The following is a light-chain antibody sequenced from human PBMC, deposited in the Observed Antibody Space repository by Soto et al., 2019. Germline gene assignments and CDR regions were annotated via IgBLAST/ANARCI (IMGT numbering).Light chain of an antibody. CDR1: QSVSSGY. CDR2: GAS. J-gene: IGKJ2*01. V-gene: IGKV3-20*01. Sequence: EIVLTQSPGTLSLSPGDGATLSCRASQSVSSGYLAWYQQKPGQAPRLLIYGASRRATGIPDRFSGSGSGTDFTLSISRLEPEDFAVYWCQQYHNWPPYTFGKGTKLEI. CDR3: QQYHNWPPYT.